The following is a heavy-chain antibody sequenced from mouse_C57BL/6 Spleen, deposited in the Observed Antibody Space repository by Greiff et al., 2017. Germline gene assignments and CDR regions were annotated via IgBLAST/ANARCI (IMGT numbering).Heavy chain of an antibody. V-gene: IGHV5S21*01. CDR3: ARHRDYFDY. Sequence: DVKVVASGEGLVKPGGSLKLSCAASGFTFSSYAMSWVRQTPEKRLEWVAYISSGGDYIYYADPVKGRFTISIDNARNTLYLQMSSLKSEDTAMYYCARHRDYFDYWGQGTTLTVSS. CDR2: ISSGGDYI. D-gene: IGHD2-14*01. J-gene: IGHJ2*01. CDR1: GFTFSSYA.